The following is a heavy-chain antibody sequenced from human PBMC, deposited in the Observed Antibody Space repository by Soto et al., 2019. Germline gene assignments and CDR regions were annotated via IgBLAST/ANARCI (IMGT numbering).Heavy chain of an antibody. CDR3: ASWEGIPAAMSWYFDL. Sequence: QVQLVQSGAEVKKPGSSVKVSCKASGGTFSSYTISWVRQAPGQGLEWMGRIIPLLGIANYAQKFQGRVTINADKSTSTAYMELSSLRSEDTAVYYCASWEGIPAAMSWYFDLWGRGTLVTVSS. D-gene: IGHD2-2*01. V-gene: IGHV1-69*02. CDR2: IIPLLGIA. J-gene: IGHJ2*01. CDR1: GGTFSSYT.